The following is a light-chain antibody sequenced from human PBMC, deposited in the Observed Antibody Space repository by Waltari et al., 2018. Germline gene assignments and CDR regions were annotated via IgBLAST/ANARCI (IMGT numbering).Light chain of an antibody. CDR1: QSLVHSDGNTY. CDR2: KVS. Sequence: DVVMTQSPLSLPVTLGQPASLSCRSSQSLVHSDGNTYLNWFLQRPGQSPRRLIYKVSNRDAGVPDRFSGSGSGTDFTLKISRVEAEDVGVYYCMQGTHAWTFGQGTKVEIK. CDR3: MQGTHAWT. J-gene: IGKJ1*01. V-gene: IGKV2-30*02.